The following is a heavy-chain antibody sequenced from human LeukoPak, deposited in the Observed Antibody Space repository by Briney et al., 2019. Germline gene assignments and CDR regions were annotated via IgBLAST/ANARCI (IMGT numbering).Heavy chain of an antibody. CDR3: ARREAAAGGFPYFQH. J-gene: IGHJ1*01. D-gene: IGHD6-13*01. Sequence: SETLSLTCTVSGGSISSYYWSWIRQPPGKGLEWIGYIYYSGSTNYNPSLKSRVTISVDTSKNQFSLKLSSVTAADTAVYYCARREAAAGGFPYFQHWGQGTLVTVSS. CDR2: IYYSGST. CDR1: GGSISSYY. V-gene: IGHV4-59*08.